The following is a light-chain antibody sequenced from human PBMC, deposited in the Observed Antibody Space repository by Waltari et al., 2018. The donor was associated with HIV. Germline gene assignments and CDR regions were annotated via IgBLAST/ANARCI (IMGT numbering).Light chain of an antibody. CDR2: LGS. J-gene: IGKJ4*01. CDR3: MQFLQTPPT. Sequence: IVLTQSPLSLPVIPGEPASLSCRSSQTLLHSSGFDYLDWYLQKPGQAPQLLIYLGSHRASRVSDRLSGGGSGTHFTLNLTRVEPEDVGVYFCMQFLQTPPTFGGGTKVEIK. CDR1: QTLLHSSGFDY. V-gene: IGKV2-28*01.